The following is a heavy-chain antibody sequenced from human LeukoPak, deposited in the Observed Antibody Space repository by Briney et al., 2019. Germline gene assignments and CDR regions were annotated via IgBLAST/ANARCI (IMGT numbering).Heavy chain of an antibody. CDR1: GFTFSNSA. CDR2: IVVGSDST. V-gene: IGHV1-58*01. D-gene: IGHD5-12*01. J-gene: IGHJ6*02. CDR3: TAEVYRGYVYSYYYGMDV. Sequence: SVKVSCKASGFTFSNSAFQWVRQARGQGLEWIGWIVVGSDSTKYAQKFQERVSITRDMSTSTAYMELSSLGSEDTAVYYCTAEVYRGYVYSYYYGMDVWGQGTTVTVFS.